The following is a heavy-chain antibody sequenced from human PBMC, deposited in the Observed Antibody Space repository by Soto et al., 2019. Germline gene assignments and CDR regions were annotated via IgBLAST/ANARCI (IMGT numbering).Heavy chain of an antibody. CDR2: MQPSSGRT. Sequence: ASVKVSCKASGYSFTGRDINWVRQTTGQGLEWMGWMQPSSGRTGYAQKFQGRVTMTRDTSINTAYMELSSLTSDDTAFYYCARGVTAGVDYWGQGTLVTVSS. CDR3: ARGVTAGVDY. J-gene: IGHJ4*02. CDR1: GYSFTGRD. V-gene: IGHV1-8*01. D-gene: IGHD1-26*01.